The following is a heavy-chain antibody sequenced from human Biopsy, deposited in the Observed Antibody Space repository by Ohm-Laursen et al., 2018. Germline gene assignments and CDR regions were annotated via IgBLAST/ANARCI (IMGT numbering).Heavy chain of an antibody. CDR2: ISDSGST. Sequence: GTLSLTCTVSGGSISSFYWTWIRQPPGKGPEWIGDISDSGSTNYKPSLKSRVIISVETSKNQFSLNLSSVTAADTAVYYCARRGSGGRSFDHWGQGTLVTVSS. V-gene: IGHV4-59*08. CDR3: ARRGSGGRSFDH. CDR1: GGSISSFY. D-gene: IGHD2-15*01. J-gene: IGHJ4*02.